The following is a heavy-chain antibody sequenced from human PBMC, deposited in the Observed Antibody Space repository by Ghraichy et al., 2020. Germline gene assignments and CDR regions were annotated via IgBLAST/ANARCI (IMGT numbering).Heavy chain of an antibody. J-gene: IGHJ4*02. V-gene: IGHV3-48*03. Sequence: GGSLRLSCAASGFTFSSYEMNWVRQAPGKGLEWVSYISSSGSTIYYADSVKGRFTISRDNAKNSLYLQMNSLRAEDTAVYYCARIGIDANSHWGQGTLVTVSS. CDR2: ISSSGSTI. CDR3: ARIGIDANSH. CDR1: GFTFSSYE.